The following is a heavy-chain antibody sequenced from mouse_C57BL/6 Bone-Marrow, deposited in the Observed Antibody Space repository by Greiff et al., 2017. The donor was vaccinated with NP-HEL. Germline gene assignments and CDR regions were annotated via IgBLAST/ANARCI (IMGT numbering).Heavy chain of an antibody. V-gene: IGHV1-15*01. D-gene: IGHD1-1*01. CDR2: IDPETGGT. CDR1: GYTFTDYE. J-gene: IGHJ1*03. Sequence: VQLQQSGAELVRPGASVTLSCKASGYTFTDYEMHWVKQTPVHGLEWIGAIDPETGGTAYNQKFKGKAILTADKSSSTAYMELRSLTSEDSAVYYCTRESLYYYGSSHWYFDVWGTGTTVTVSS. CDR3: TRESLYYYGSSHWYFDV.